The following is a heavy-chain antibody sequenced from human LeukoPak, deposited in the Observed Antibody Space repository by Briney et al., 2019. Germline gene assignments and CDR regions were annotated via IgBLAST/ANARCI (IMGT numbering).Heavy chain of an antibody. Sequence: SETLSLTCTVSGGSISSYYWSWIRQPPGKGLEWIGYIYYSGSTNYNPSLKSRVTISVDTSKNQFSLKLSSVTAADTAVHYCARFSHRVEQLTFDYWGQGTLVTVSS. CDR2: IYYSGST. J-gene: IGHJ4*02. CDR3: ARFSHRVEQLTFDY. D-gene: IGHD6-13*01. CDR1: GGSISSYY. V-gene: IGHV4-59*08.